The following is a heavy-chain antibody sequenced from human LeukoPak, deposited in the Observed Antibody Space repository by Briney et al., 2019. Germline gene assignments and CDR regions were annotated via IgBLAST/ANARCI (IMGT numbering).Heavy chain of an antibody. D-gene: IGHD4-17*01. V-gene: IGHV1-2*02. CDR1: GYTFTGYY. CDR3: AREIATTVTYNWFDP. J-gene: IGHJ5*02. CDR2: INPNSGGT. Sequence: ASVKVSCKASGYTFTGYYMHWVRQAPGQGLEWMGWINPNSGGTNYAQKFQGRVTITTDESTSTAYMELSSLRSEDTAVYYCAREIATTVTYNWFDPWGQGTLVTVSS.